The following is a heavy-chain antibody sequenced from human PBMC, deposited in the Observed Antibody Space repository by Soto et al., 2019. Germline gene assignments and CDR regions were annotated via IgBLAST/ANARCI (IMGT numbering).Heavy chain of an antibody. CDR3: ARGDVGDYYGMDV. V-gene: IGHV3-20*04. Sequence: GGSLRLSCAASGFTFDDYGMSWARQAPGKGLEWVSGVNWNGGSTGYADSVKGRFTISRDNAKNSLYMQMNSLRAEDTAVYYCARGDVGDYYGMDVWGQGTTVTVSS. J-gene: IGHJ6*02. D-gene: IGHD3-16*01. CDR2: VNWNGGST. CDR1: GFTFDDYG.